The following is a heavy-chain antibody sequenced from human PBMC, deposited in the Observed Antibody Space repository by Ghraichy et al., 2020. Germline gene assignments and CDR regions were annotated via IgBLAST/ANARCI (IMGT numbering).Heavy chain of an antibody. CDR3: ARGSTVVRYYYYDGMDV. Sequence: SCVGSGFIFSSYSINWVRQAPGKGLEWVSYITSSSRFISYADSVKGRFTVSRDNAQNSLYLQMNNLRDEDTAVYYCARGSTVVRYYYYDGMDVWGQGTTVTVSS. V-gene: IGHV3-48*02. D-gene: IGHD4-23*01. J-gene: IGHJ6*02. CDR1: GFIFSSYS. CDR2: ITSSSRFI.